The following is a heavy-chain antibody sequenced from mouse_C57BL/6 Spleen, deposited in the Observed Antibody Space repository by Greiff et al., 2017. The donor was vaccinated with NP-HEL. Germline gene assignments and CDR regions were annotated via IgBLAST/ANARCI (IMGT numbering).Heavy chain of an antibody. D-gene: IGHD2-10*02. CDR1: GFTFSSYG. J-gene: IGHJ4*01. CDR3: ASTGYDAMDY. V-gene: IGHV5-6*01. Sequence: EVKLMESGGDLVKPGGSLKLSCAASGFTFSSYGMSWVRQTPDKRLEWVATISSGGSYTYYPDSVKGRFTISRDNAKNTLYLQMSSLKSEDTAMYYCASTGYDAMDYWGQGTSVTVSS. CDR2: ISSGGSYT.